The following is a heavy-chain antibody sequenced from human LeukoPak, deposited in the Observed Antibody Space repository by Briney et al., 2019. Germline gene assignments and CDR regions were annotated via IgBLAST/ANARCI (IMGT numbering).Heavy chain of an antibody. Sequence: PSETLSFTCTVSGGSISSRSYYWGWIRQPPGKGLEWIGSFYYSGSTYYNPSLKSRVTISADTSKNQFSLKLNSVTAADTAVYYCARQRYYYDSSGYYFDYWGQGTLVTVSS. V-gene: IGHV4-39*01. J-gene: IGHJ4*02. D-gene: IGHD3-22*01. CDR1: GGSISSRSYY. CDR2: FYYSGST. CDR3: ARQRYYYDSSGYYFDY.